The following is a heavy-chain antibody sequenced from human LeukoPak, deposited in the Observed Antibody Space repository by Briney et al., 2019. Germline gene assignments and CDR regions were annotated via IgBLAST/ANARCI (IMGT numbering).Heavy chain of an antibody. Sequence: GGSLRLSCAASGFTFSRYSMNWVRQAPGKGLEWLSYISVSRSTIHYADSVKGRFTISRDNAKNSLYLQMNSLRAEDTAVYYCARDRGSSWFNRGQLLDHWGQGTLVTVPS. CDR3: ARDRGSSWFNRGQLLDH. CDR1: GFTFSRYS. V-gene: IGHV3-48*04. J-gene: IGHJ4*02. CDR2: ISVSRSTI. D-gene: IGHD6-13*01.